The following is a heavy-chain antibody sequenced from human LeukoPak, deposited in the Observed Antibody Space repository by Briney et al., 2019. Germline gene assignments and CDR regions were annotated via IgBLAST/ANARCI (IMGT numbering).Heavy chain of an antibody. CDR2: INSDVSST. Sequence: GGSLRLSCAASGFTFSISGMHWVRQAPGKGLVWVSLINSDVSSTWYADSVKGRFTISRDNAKNAVYLQMDSLRAEDTAVYYCLKDADYWGHGTRVTVSS. V-gene: IGHV3-74*01. J-gene: IGHJ4*01. CDR1: GFTFSISG. CDR3: LKDADY.